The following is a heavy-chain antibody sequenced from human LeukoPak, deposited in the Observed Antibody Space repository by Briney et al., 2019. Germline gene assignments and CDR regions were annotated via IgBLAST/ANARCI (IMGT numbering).Heavy chain of an antibody. CDR2: ISSSSSYI. CDR3: ARGSYSKPLDY. V-gene: IGHV3-21*01. D-gene: IGHD4-11*01. CDR1: GFTFSGYW. J-gene: IGHJ4*02. Sequence: GGSLRLSCAASGFTFSGYWMSWVRQAPGKGLEWVSSISSSSSYIYYADSVKGRFTISRDNAKNSLYLQMNSLRAEDTAVYYCARGSYSKPLDYWGQGTLVTVSS.